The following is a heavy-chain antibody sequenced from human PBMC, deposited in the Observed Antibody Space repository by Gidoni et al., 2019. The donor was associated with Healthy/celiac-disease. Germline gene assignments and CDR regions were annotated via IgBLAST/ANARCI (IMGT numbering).Heavy chain of an antibody. CDR2: LSGSGGST. V-gene: IGHV3-23*04. CDR3: AKDSCSGGSCYSESFQH. Sequence: EVQLVESGGGLVQPGGSLRLSCAASGVTCSSYAMSWVRQAPGKGLEWVSALSGSGGSTYYADSGKGRFTISRDNSKNTLYLQMNSLSAEDTAVYYCAKDSCSGGSCYSESFQHWGQGTLVTVSS. J-gene: IGHJ1*01. D-gene: IGHD2-15*01. CDR1: GVTCSSYA.